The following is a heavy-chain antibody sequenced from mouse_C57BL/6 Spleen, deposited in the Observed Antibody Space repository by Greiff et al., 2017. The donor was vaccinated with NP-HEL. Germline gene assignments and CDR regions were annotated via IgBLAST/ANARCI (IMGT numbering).Heavy chain of an antibody. CDR2: INPNNGGT. J-gene: IGHJ3*01. CDR3: ARDGYGFVAY. D-gene: IGHD2-2*01. CDR1: GYTFTDYY. V-gene: IGHV1-26*01. Sequence: VQLKQSGPELVKPGASVKISCKASGYTFTDYYMNWVKQSHGKSLEWIGDINPNNGGTSYNQKFKGKATLTVDKSSSTAYMELRSLTSEDSAVYYCARDGYGFVAYWGQGTLVTVSA.